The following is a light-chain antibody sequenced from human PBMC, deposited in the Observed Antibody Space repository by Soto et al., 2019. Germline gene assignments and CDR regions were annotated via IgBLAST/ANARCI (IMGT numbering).Light chain of an antibody. CDR3: LLYYSGPWV. J-gene: IGLJ3*02. CDR1: SGPVTSGHY. Sequence: QAVVTREPSLTVSPGGTVTLTCASNSGPVTSGHYPNWFQQKPGQAPRALIHDTSNKHSWTPARFSGSLLGGKAALTLSGVQPEDEAEYYCLLYYSGPWVFGGGTKLTVL. V-gene: IGLV7-43*01. CDR2: DTS.